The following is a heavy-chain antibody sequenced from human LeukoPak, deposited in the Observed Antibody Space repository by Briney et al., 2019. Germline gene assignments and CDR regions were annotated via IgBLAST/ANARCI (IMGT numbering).Heavy chain of an antibody. CDR3: ARDFNWNEPYYFDY. CDR1: GFILENHA. V-gene: IGHV3-23*01. D-gene: IGHD1-1*01. J-gene: IGHJ4*02. Sequence: GGSLRLSCVASGFILENHAMSWIRQAPGKGLEWVSGTSSNGEVKYYADSEKGRFTVSRDNSKDTLYLQMDSLGVEDTAMYYCARDFNWNEPYYFDYWGPGTLVTVSS. CDR2: TSSNGEVK.